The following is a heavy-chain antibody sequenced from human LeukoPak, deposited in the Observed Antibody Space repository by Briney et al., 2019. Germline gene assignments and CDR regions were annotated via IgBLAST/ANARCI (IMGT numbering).Heavy chain of an antibody. D-gene: IGHD5-24*01. J-gene: IGHJ3*02. CDR2: IYSGGST. Sequence: GGSLRLSCAASGFTFSDYYMSWIRQAPGKGLEWVSVIYSGGSTYYADSVKGRFTISRDNSKNTLYLQMNSLRAEDTAVYYCARDRRRDGYREAFDIWGQGTMVTVSS. V-gene: IGHV3-53*01. CDR3: ARDRRRDGYREAFDI. CDR1: GFTFSDYY.